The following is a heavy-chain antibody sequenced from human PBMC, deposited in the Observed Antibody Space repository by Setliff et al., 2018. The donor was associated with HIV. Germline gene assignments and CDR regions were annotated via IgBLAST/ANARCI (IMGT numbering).Heavy chain of an antibody. CDR3: ARVFYDATDYYAPLFDY. CDR1: GGSISSYY. V-gene: IGHV4-4*07. J-gene: IGHJ4*02. D-gene: IGHD3-22*01. Sequence: TSETLSLTCTVSGGSISSYYWSWIRQPAGKGLEWIGRIYTSGSTNYNPSLKSRVTMSVDTSKNQFSLKLSSVTAADTAVYYCARVFYDATDYYAPLFDYWGQGTLVTVSS. CDR2: IYTSGST.